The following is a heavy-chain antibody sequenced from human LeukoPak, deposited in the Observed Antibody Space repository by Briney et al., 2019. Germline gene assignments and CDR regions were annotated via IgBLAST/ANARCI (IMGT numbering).Heavy chain of an antibody. CDR2: ISGSGGST. V-gene: IGHV3-23*01. Sequence: PGGSLRLSCAASGFTFSSYAMSWVRQAPGKGLEWVSAISGSGGSTYYADSVKGRFAISRDNSKNTLYLQMNSLRAEDTAVYYCAKRVYSSGSYLSDYWGQGTLVTVSS. D-gene: IGHD3-10*01. CDR1: GFTFSSYA. J-gene: IGHJ4*02. CDR3: AKRVYSSGSYLSDY.